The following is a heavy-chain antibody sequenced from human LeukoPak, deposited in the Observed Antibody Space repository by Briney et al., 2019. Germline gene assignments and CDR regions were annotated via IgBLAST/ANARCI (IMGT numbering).Heavy chain of an antibody. Sequence: SETLSLTCTVSGGSISSSSYYWGWIRQPPGKGLEWIGSIYYSGSTYYNPSLKSRVSILVDKSKNQFSLKLTSVTAADTAVYYCAYSGSEWDAFDIWGQGTVVTVSS. D-gene: IGHD1-26*01. J-gene: IGHJ3*02. CDR1: GGSISSSSYY. V-gene: IGHV4-39*07. CDR2: IYYSGST. CDR3: AYSGSEWDAFDI.